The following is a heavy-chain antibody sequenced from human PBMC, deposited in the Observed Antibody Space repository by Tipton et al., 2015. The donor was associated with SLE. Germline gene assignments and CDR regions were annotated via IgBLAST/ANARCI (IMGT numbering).Heavy chain of an antibody. CDR2: IRSEAYRGTT. D-gene: IGHD6-19*01. CDR3: TGGHRASSGWKVDAFDI. CDR1: GFTFGDFC. Sequence: SLRLSCTASGFTFGDFCVSWVRQAPGKGLEWVGFIRSEAYRGTTEYAASLRGRFTISRDDSKSVAFLQMDGLRTDDTAVYYCTGGHRASSGWKVDAFDIWGQGTMVTASS. J-gene: IGHJ3*02. V-gene: IGHV3-49*04.